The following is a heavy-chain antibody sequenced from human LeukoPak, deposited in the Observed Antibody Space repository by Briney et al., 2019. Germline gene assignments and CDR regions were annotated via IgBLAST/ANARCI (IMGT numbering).Heavy chain of an antibody. CDR3: ATGVGRFGELFFGPANYYYYGMDV. CDR1: GGSISSYY. J-gene: IGHJ6*02. V-gene: IGHV4-59*08. Sequence: SETLSLTCTVSGGSISSYYWSWIRQPPGKGLEWIGYIYYSGSTNYNPSLKSRVTISVDTSKNQFSLKLSSVTAADTAVYYCATGVGRFGELFFGPANYYYYGMDVWGQGTTVTVSS. D-gene: IGHD3-10*01. CDR2: IYYSGST.